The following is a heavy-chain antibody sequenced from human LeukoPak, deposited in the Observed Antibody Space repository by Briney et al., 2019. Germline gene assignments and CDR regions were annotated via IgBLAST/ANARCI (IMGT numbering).Heavy chain of an antibody. CDR3: AKSPYGSGSYREYYFDY. CDR1: GFTFSDYY. CDR2: ISSSGSTI. D-gene: IGHD3-10*01. Sequence: PGGSLGLSCAASGFTFSDYYMSWIRQAPGKGLEWVSYISSSGSTIYYADSVKGRFTISRDNSKNTLYLQMNSLRAENTAVYYCAKSPYGSGSYREYYFDYWGQGTLVTVSS. V-gene: IGHV3-11*01. J-gene: IGHJ4*02.